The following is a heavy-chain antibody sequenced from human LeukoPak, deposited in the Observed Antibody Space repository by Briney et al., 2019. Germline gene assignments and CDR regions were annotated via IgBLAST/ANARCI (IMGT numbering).Heavy chain of an antibody. CDR2: TYYRSKWYR. J-gene: IGHJ4*02. Sequence: SQTLSLTCAISGDSVSSNSAVWHCIRRSPSRGLEWLGRTYYRSKWYREYAESVKSRIIINPDTSKNQFSLQLNSVTPEDTAVYYCARGPAASGLTDWDQGALVTVSS. CDR1: GDSVSSNSAV. CDR3: ARGPAASGLTD. D-gene: IGHD6-13*01. V-gene: IGHV6-1*01.